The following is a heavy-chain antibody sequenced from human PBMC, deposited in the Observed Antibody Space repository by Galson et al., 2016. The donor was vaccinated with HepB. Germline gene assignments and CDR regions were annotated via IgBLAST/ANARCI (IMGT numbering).Heavy chain of an antibody. Sequence: SLRLSCAASGFTFRNYGLSWVRQAPGKGLEWVSLIDCPATSTHYADSVKGRFTISRDNSKNTLFLQMNSLRMEDTALYYCAKDTRTDFYSGSFDPWGQGTLVTVSS. V-gene: IGHV3-23*01. CDR1: GFTFRNYG. CDR3: AKDTRTDFYSGSFDP. J-gene: IGHJ5*02. CDR2: IDCPATST. D-gene: IGHD3-3*01.